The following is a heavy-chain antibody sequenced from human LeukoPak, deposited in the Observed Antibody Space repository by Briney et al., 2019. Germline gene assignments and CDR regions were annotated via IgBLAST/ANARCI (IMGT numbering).Heavy chain of an antibody. CDR2: ISSSSSTI. V-gene: IGHV3-48*01. CDR1: GSTFSSYS. J-gene: IGHJ4*02. CDR3: ARDYDYVWGSYGAY. Sequence: GGSLRLSCAASGSTFSSYSMNWVRQAPGKGLEWVSYISSSSSTIYYADSVKGRFTISRDNAKNSLYLQMNSLRAEDTAVYYCARDYDYVWGSYGAYWGQGTLATVSS. D-gene: IGHD3-16*01.